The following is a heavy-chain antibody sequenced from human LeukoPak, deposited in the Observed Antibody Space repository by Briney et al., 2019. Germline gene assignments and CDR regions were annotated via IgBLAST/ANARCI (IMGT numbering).Heavy chain of an antibody. CDR3: AKGGSDYDDHGYSFDY. J-gene: IGHJ4*02. D-gene: IGHD1-26*01. V-gene: IGHV3-23*01. Sequence: PGGALRLSCAASGFTFSSYAMSLVRQAPGKGLEWVSAISSSGGNTYYADSVQGRFNTSRDNSKNTLYLQMNSLSAEDTAVYYCAKGGSDYDDHGYSFDYWGQGALVTVSS. CDR1: GFTFSSYA. CDR2: ISSSGGNT.